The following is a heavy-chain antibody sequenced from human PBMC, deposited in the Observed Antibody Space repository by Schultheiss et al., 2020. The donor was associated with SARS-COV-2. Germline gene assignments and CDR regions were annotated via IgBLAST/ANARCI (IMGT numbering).Heavy chain of an antibody. CDR3: ARGWVQLVPNYYGMDV. CDR2: IYYSGST. V-gene: IGHV4-61*08. D-gene: IGHD6-13*01. J-gene: IGHJ6*02. CDR1: GGSISSGGYY. Sequence: SETLSLTCTVSGGSISSGGYYWSWIRQHPGKGLEWIGYIYYSGSTNYNPSLKSRVTMSVDTSKNQFSLKLSSVTAADTAVYYCARGWVQLVPNYYGMDVWGQGTTVTVSS.